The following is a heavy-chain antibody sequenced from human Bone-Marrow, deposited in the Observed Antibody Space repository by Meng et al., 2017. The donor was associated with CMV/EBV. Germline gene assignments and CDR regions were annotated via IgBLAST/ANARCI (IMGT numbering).Heavy chain of an antibody. CDR3: ARDRGDMTTVLC. J-gene: IGHJ4*02. D-gene: IGHD4-17*01. CDR1: GGSVSSGSYY. CDR2: IYYSGST. Sequence: SETLSLTCTVSGGSVSSGSYYWSWIRQPPGKGLEWIGYIYYSGSTNYNPSLKSRVTISVDTSKNQFSLKLSSVTAADTAVYYCARDRGDMTTVLCWGQGTLVTVAS. V-gene: IGHV4-61*01.